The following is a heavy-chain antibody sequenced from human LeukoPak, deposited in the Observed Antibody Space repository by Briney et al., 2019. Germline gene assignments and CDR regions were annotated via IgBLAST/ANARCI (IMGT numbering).Heavy chain of an antibody. CDR3: ARGGDSSGYYYY. CDR1: GFTFSSYG. CDR2: IWYDGSNK. J-gene: IGHJ4*02. D-gene: IGHD3-22*01. V-gene: IGHV3-33*01. Sequence: PGGSLRLSCAASGFTFSSYGMHWVRQAPGKGLEWVAVIWYDGSNKYYADSVKGRFTISRDNSKNMLYLQMNSLRAEDTAVYYCARGGDSSGYYYYWGQGTLVTVSS.